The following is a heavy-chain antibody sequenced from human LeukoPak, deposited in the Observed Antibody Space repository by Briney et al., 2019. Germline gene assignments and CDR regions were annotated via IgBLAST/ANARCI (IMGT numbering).Heavy chain of an antibody. CDR3: QSRFLEWLLDY. D-gene: IGHD3-3*01. Sequence: SETLSLTCTVSGGSISSNNYFWGWIRQPPGKGLEWIGSIYDSGSTYYNPSLKSRVTISVDTSKNQFSLKLNSVTAANTAMYYCQSRFLEWLLDYWGQGTLVTVSS. J-gene: IGHJ4*02. CDR2: IYDSGST. V-gene: IGHV4-39*01. CDR1: GGSISSNNYF.